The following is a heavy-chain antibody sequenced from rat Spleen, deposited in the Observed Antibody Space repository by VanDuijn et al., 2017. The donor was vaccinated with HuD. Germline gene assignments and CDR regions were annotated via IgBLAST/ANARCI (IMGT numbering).Heavy chain of an antibody. CDR1: GFTFSDYY. CDR3: VRPLYRDKYAHVPWFAY. J-gene: IGHJ3*01. V-gene: IGHV5-29*01. D-gene: IGHD3-8*01. CDR2: IIYDGSST. Sequence: EVQLVESDGGLVQPGRSLKLSCAASGFTFSDYYMTWVRQAPTKGLEWVATIIYDGSSTYYRDFVKGRFTISSDNVKSTLYLQMDSLRSEDTATYYCVRPLYRDKYAHVPWFAYWGQGTLVTVSS.